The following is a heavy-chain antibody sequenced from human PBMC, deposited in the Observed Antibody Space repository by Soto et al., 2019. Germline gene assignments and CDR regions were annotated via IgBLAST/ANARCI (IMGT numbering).Heavy chain of an antibody. J-gene: IGHJ4*02. CDR3: ARSAILTGYFDY. CDR2: IYYSGST. Sequence: ASETLSLTCTVSGDSVSSDGYYWSWIRQHPGKGLEWIGDIYYSGSTYYNPSLKSRVTISVDTSKNQFSLKLSSVTAADTAVYYCARSAILTGYFDYWGQGTLVTVSS. D-gene: IGHD3-9*01. V-gene: IGHV4-31*02. CDR1: GDSVSSDGYY.